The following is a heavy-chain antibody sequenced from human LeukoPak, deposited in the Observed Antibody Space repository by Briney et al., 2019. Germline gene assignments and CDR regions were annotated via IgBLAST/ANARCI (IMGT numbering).Heavy chain of an antibody. Sequence: PSETLSLTCAVSGASITSYYWSWIRQPPGKGLEWIGYIYYSGSTNYNPSLKSRVTMSVDTSKNEFSLKLSSVTTADTAVYYCATRRIAVAAPFDHWGQGTLVTVSS. J-gene: IGHJ4*02. CDR1: GASITSYY. CDR2: IYYSGST. D-gene: IGHD6-19*01. CDR3: ATRRIAVAAPFDH. V-gene: IGHV4-59*01.